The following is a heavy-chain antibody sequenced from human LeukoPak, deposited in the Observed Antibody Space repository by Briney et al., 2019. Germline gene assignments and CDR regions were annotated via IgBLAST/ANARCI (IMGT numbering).Heavy chain of an antibody. CDR2: IKQDGSEK. V-gene: IGHV3-7*01. Sequence: GGSLRLSCAASGFTFSSYWMSWVRQAPGKGLEWVANIKQDGSEKYYVDSVKGRFTFSRDNAKNSLYLQMNSLRAEDTAVYYCAKILGIAVAGTNWFDPWGQGTLVTVSS. D-gene: IGHD6-19*01. CDR1: GFTFSSYW. CDR3: AKILGIAVAGTNWFDP. J-gene: IGHJ5*02.